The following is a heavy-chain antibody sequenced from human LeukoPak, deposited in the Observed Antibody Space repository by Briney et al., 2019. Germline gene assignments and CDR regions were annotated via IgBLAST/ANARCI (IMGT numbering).Heavy chain of an antibody. CDR1: GYPFPSYG. CDR3: ARLSPYYDILTGYSSPDY. CDR2: ISSYNGNT. J-gene: IGHJ4*02. V-gene: IGHV1-18*01. Sequence: ASVKVPFKASGYPFPSYGISWVRPAPGQGLEWMGWISSYNGNTNYPQKLQGRVTMTTDTSTSTAYMELRSLRSDDTAVYYCARLSPYYDILTGYSSPDYWGQGTLVTVSS. D-gene: IGHD3-9*01.